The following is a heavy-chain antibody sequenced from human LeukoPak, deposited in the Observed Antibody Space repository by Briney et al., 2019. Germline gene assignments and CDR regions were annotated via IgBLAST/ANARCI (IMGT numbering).Heavy chain of an antibody. D-gene: IGHD3-10*01. J-gene: IGHJ4*02. CDR2: ISYDGSTK. V-gene: IGHV3-30*18. Sequence: GGSLRLSCEASGFTFSNYAMHWVRRAPGKGLEWVALISYDGSTKHYADSVKGRFTISRDNSKNTLSLQINSLRSEDTAVYYCAKDLHYYGPGSTPQYWGQGTLVTVSS. CDR3: AKDLHYYGPGSTPQY. CDR1: GFTFSNYA.